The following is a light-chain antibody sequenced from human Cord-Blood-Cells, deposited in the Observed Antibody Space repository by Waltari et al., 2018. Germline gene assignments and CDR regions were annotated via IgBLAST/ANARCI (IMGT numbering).Light chain of an antibody. CDR1: SSDVGGYNY. V-gene: IGLV2-14*01. CDR3: SSYTSSSTWV. J-gene: IGLJ3*02. Sequence: QSALTQPASVSGSPGQSSTIPCPGTSSDVGGYNYVSWYQQHPGKAHKLMNYEVSNRPSGVSNRFSGSKSGNTASLTISGLQAEVEADYYCSSYTSSSTWVFGGGTKLTVL. CDR2: EVS.